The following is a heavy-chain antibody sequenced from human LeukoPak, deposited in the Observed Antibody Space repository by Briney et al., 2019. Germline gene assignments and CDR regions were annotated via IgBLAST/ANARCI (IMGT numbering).Heavy chain of an antibody. D-gene: IGHD3-3*01. CDR3: ARGRYDFWSGYRGYFDY. V-gene: IGHV4-34*01. J-gene: IGHJ4*02. CDR2: INHSGST. CDR1: GGSFSGYY. Sequence: PSETLSLTCAVYGGSFSGYYWSWIRQPPGKGLEWIGEINHSGSTNYNPSLKSRVTISVDTSKNKFSLKLSSVTAADTAVYYCARGRYDFWSGYRGYFDYWGQGTLVTVSS.